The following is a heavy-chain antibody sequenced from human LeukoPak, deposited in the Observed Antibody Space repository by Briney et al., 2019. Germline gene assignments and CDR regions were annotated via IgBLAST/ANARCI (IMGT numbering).Heavy chain of an antibody. J-gene: IGHJ5*02. D-gene: IGHD6-13*01. CDR1: GGSISSYY. V-gene: IGHV4-59*01. CDR2: IYYSGST. Sequence: SETLSLTCTVSGGSISSYYWSWLRQPPGKGLEWIGYIYYSGSTNYNPSLKSRVTISVDTSKNQFSLKLSSVTAADTAVYYCARVLAAAGHNWFDPWGQGTLVTVSS. CDR3: ARVLAAAGHNWFDP.